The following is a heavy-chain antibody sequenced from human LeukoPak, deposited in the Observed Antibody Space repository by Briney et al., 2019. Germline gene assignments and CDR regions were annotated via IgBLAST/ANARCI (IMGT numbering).Heavy chain of an antibody. Sequence: SETLSLTCAVSGVSISSGDYYWNWIRQSPGKGLEWIGYIYYTGATFYNPPLKSRVNMSIDGSKNQFSLRLSSVTAADTAVYYCARSREYNDSSGQPTFWFFDLWGRGSLITVSS. V-gene: IGHV4-30-4*01. CDR2: IYYTGAT. J-gene: IGHJ2*01. CDR1: GVSISSGDYY. CDR3: ARSREYNDSSGQPTFWFFDL. D-gene: IGHD3-22*01.